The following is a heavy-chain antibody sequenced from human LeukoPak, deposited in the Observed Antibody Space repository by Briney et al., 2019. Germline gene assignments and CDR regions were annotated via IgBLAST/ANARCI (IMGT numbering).Heavy chain of an antibody. J-gene: IGHJ6*03. CDR2: IYTSGST. CDR3: ARVEKTTFYYYMDV. V-gene: IGHV4-61*02. Sequence: SETLSLTCNVSGVSIRSGTYYWSWIRQPARKGLEWIGRIYTSGSTDYNPSLKSRVTISVDTSKNQFSLNLSSVTAADTAVYYCARVEKTTFYYYMDVWGRGTTVTVSS. D-gene: IGHD2/OR15-2a*01. CDR1: GVSIRSGTYY.